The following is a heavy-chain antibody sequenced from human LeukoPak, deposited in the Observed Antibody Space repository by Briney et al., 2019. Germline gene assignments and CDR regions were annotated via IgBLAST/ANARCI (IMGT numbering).Heavy chain of an antibody. CDR2: IDPSDSYT. CDR1: GYSFTNYW. J-gene: IGHJ4*02. Sequence: GESLRISCKGSGYSFTNYWITWVRQMPGKGLEWMGRIDPSDSYTNYSPSFQGHVTISTDKSISTAYLQWSSLKASDTAMYYCARPSHNCSGGSCYSYYFDNWGQGTLITVSS. D-gene: IGHD2-15*01. CDR3: ARPSHNCSGGSCYSYYFDN. V-gene: IGHV5-10-1*01.